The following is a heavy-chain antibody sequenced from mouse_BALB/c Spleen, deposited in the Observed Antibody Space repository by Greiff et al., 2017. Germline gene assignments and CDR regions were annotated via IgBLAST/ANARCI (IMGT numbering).Heavy chain of an antibody. CDR3: ARLDYYGSSYFDY. J-gene: IGHJ2*01. D-gene: IGHD1-1*01. V-gene: IGHV3-2*02. Sequence: EVQLQQSGPGLVKPSQSLSLTCTVTGYSITSDYAWNWIRQFPGNKLEWMGYISYSGSTSYNPSLKSRISITRDTSKNQFFLQLNSVTTEDTATYYCARLDYYGSSYFDYWGQGTTLTVSS. CDR1: GYSITSDYA. CDR2: ISYSGST.